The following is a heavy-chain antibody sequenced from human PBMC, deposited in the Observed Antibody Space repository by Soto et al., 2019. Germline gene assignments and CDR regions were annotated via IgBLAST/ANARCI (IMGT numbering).Heavy chain of an antibody. J-gene: IGHJ5*02. CDR1: GGSISSGGYY. CDR2: IYYSGST. Sequence: PSETLSLTCTVSGGSISSGGYYWSWIRQHPGKGLEWIGYIYYSGSTYYNPSLKSRVTISVDTSKNQFSLKLSSVTAADTAVYYCAREASDIVVVPAAIYNWFYPWGQGTLVTVSS. D-gene: IGHD2-2*02. V-gene: IGHV4-31*03. CDR3: AREASDIVVVPAAIYNWFYP.